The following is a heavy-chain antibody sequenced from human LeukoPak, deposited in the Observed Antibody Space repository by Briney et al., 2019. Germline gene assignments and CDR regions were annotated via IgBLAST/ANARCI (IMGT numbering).Heavy chain of an antibody. D-gene: IGHD2-2*01. V-gene: IGHV4-61*01. CDR2: IYYSGST. CDR1: GGSVSSGSYY. Sequence: SETLSLTCTVSGGSVSSGSYYWSWIRQPPGKGLEWIGYIYYSGSTNYNPSLKSRVTISVDTSKNQFSLKLSSVTAADTAVYYCARSQYRADAFDIWGQGTMVTVSS. J-gene: IGHJ3*02. CDR3: ARSQYRADAFDI.